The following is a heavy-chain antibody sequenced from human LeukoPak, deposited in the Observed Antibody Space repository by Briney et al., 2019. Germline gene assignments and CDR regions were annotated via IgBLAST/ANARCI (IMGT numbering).Heavy chain of an antibody. CDR2: ISDSGGST. J-gene: IGHJ3*01. Sequence: GGSLRLSCTASGFTFSSYAMTWVRQAPGKGLEWVSGISDSGGSTSYADSVRGRFTISRDNSKNTLYLQMNSLRGEDTALYSCAKRGYGTGTYYAFDVWGQGTMVTVSS. V-gene: IGHV3-23*01. D-gene: IGHD1-26*01. CDR1: GFTFSSYA. CDR3: AKRGYGTGTYYAFDV.